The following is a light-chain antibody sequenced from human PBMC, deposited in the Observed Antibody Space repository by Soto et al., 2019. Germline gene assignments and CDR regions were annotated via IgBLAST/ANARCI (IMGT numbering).Light chain of an antibody. CDR2: GAS. V-gene: IGKV3-20*01. J-gene: IGKJ1*01. CDR3: QQYGNSPPWT. CDR1: QSVTSSY. Sequence: EVVLTQSPGTLSLSPGERATLSCRASQSVTSSYLAWYQQKPGQAPRLVIYGASSRAAGVPDRFSGSGSGTDFSLTISRLEPEDFAVYYCQQYGNSPPWTFGQGTKVEIK.